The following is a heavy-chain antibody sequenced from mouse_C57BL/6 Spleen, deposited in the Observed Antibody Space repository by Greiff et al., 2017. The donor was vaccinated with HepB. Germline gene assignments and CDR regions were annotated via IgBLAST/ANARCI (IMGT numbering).Heavy chain of an antibody. J-gene: IGHJ2*01. CDR3: ARRPLDYDYDVNYFDY. V-gene: IGHV1-50*01. D-gene: IGHD2-4*01. Sequence: VQLQQSGAELVKPGASVKLSCKASGYTFTSYWMQWVKQRPGQGLEWIGEIDPSDSYTNYNQKFKGKATLTVDTSSSTAYMQLSSLTSEDSAVYYCARRPLDYDYDVNYFDYWGQGTTLTVSS. CDR2: IDPSDSYT. CDR1: GYTFTSYW.